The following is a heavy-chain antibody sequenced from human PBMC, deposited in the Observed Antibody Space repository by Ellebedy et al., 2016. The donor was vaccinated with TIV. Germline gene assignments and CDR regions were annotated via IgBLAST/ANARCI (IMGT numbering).Heavy chain of an antibody. V-gene: IGHV4-59*12. J-gene: IGHJ5*02. CDR1: GGSISSYY. Sequence: SETLSLXXTVSGGSISSYYWSWIRQPPGKGLEWIGYIYYTGRTYYNPSLKSRLTISVDTSKNQFSLRLTSLTAADTAVYYCARDLGGEWLVRGWYDPWGQGTLVTVSS. D-gene: IGHD6-19*01. CDR2: IYYTGRT. CDR3: ARDLGGEWLVRGWYDP.